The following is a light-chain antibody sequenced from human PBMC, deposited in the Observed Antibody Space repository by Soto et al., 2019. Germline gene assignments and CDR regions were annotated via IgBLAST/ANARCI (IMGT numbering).Light chain of an antibody. J-gene: IGKJ3*01. CDR3: QQGHSLPLT. CDR2: SAS. CDR1: QDINRW. V-gene: IGKV1-12*01. Sequence: DIQMTQSPSSVSASVGDRVTITCRASQDINRWLAGHQQKPGTAPNLLIFSASSLQSGVSSRFRGSGSGTDFALTITNLQPAGVGTYYCQQGHSLPLTFGPGIKVDLK.